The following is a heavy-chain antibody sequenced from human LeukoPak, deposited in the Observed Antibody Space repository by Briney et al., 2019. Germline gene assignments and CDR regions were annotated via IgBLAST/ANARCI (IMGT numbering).Heavy chain of an antibody. V-gene: IGHV4-34*01. CDR2: INHSGST. Sequence: PSETLSLTCTVSGGSISSYYWSWIRQPPEKGLEWIGEINHSGSTNYNPSLKSRVTISVDTSKNQFSLKLSSVTAADTAVYYCARGSLYCSGGSCYSGYFDYWGQGARVTVSS. CDR3: ARGSLYCSGGSCYSGYFDY. D-gene: IGHD2-15*01. CDR1: GGSISSYY. J-gene: IGHJ4*02.